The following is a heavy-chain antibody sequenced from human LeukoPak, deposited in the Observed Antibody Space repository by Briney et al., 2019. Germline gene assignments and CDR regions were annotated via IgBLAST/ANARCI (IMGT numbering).Heavy chain of an antibody. CDR1: GFTFSDYT. V-gene: IGHV3-21*01. D-gene: IGHD6-19*01. CDR2: ISSDSSYI. Sequence: GGSLRLSCAASGFTFSDYTMTWVRQAPGKGLEWVASISSDSSYIDYADSVKGRFTISRDNSENMLYLEMNSLSTEDTAVYYCAKGGGSSGRSYYFDYWGQGTLVTVSS. CDR3: AKGGGSSGRSYYFDY. J-gene: IGHJ4*02.